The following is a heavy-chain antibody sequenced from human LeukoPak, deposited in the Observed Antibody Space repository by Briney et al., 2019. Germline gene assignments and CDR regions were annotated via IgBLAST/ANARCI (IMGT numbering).Heavy chain of an antibody. CDR3: ASQNYGGNSVEYYFDY. CDR1: GGSISSSSYY. J-gene: IGHJ4*02. V-gene: IGHV4-39*01. Sequence: SETLSLTCTVSGGSISSSSYYWGWIRQPPGKGLEWIGSIYYSGSTYYNPSLKSRVTISVDTSKNQFSLKLSSVTAADTAVYYCASQNYGGNSVEYYFDYWGQGTLVTVSS. D-gene: IGHD4-23*01. CDR2: IYYSGST.